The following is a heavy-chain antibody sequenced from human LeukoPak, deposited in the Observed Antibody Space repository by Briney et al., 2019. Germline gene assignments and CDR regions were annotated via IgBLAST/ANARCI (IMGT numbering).Heavy chain of an antibody. V-gene: IGHV3-23*01. Sequence: GGSLRLSRAASGFTFSSYAMSWVRQAPGKGLEWVSAISGSGGSTYYADSVKGRFTISRDNSKNTLYLQMNSLRAEDTAVYYCAKDLDRIPYNTYYDILTGYHFDYWGQGTLVTVSS. J-gene: IGHJ4*02. CDR3: AKDLDRIPYNTYYDILTGYHFDY. CDR2: ISGSGGST. CDR1: GFTFSSYA. D-gene: IGHD3-9*01.